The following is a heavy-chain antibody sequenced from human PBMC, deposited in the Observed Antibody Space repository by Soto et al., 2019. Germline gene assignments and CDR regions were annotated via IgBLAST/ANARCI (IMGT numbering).Heavy chain of an antibody. CDR1: GGSMSSGDYS. CDR3: ARVRREYDNSGLVYY. Sequence: PSETLSLTCAVSGGSMSSGDYSWNWIRQPPGKGLEWIGYIYYGGSTYNNPSLQSRVTMSLDRSRNQFSLKLNSVTAADTAVYYCARVRREYDNSGLVYYWGQGTLVTVYS. J-gene: IGHJ4*02. V-gene: IGHV4-30-2*01. CDR2: IYYGGST. D-gene: IGHD3-22*01.